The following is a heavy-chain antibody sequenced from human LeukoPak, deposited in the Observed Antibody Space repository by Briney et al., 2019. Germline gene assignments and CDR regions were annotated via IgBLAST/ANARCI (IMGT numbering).Heavy chain of an antibody. V-gene: IGHV1-24*01. Sequence: ASVKVSCKVSGYTLTELSMHWVRQAPGKGLEWMGGFDPDVGERPYAQKFKGRLTMTEDTSTDTAYMELTSLRSDDTAVYYCCTGPWSRVGVSMSSYWGQGTLVTVSS. J-gene: IGHJ4*02. CDR2: FDPDVGER. CDR1: GYTLTELS. CDR3: CTGPWSRVGVSMSSY. D-gene: IGHD1-26*01.